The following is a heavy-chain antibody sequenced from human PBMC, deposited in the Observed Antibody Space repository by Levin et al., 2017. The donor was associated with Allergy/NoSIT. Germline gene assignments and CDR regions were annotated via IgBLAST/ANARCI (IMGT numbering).Heavy chain of an antibody. Sequence: SETLSLTCTVSGGSISSYYWNWIRQPAGKGLEWIGRIYSSGSTSYNPSLESRVTLSVDPSKNQFSLKLSSVAAADTAVYYCARGKRVSGLYYFDYWGQGTLVTVSS. CDR2: IYSSGST. CDR1: GGSISSYY. CDR3: ARGKRVSGLYYFDY. J-gene: IGHJ4*02. D-gene: IGHD3-22*01. V-gene: IGHV4-4*07.